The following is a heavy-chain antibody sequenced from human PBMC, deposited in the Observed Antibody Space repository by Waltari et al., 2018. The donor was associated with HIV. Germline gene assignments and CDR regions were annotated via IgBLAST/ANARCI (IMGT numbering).Heavy chain of an antibody. CDR1: GFSVSSNY. CDR2: IYSGGDT. Sequence: EVQLVESGGGLIQPGGSLRLSCAASGFSVSSNYMSWVRQAPGKGLGWVSVIYSGGDTYYADSVEGRFTISRDNSKNTLYLQMNSRSAEDTAVYYCARGFGCGGDCYYFDYWGQGTLVTVSS. CDR3: ARGFGCGGDCYYFDY. D-gene: IGHD2-21*02. V-gene: IGHV3-53*01. J-gene: IGHJ4*02.